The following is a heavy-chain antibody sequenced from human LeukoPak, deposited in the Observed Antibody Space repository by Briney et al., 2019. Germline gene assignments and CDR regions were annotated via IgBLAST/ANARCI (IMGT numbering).Heavy chain of an antibody. CDR3: ARDTANYYYESSGYYFDY. D-gene: IGHD3-22*01. CDR2: INSKGGST. CDR1: GYTFFSYY. V-gene: IGHV1-46*01. J-gene: IGHJ4*02. Sequence: ASVKVSCQASGYTFFSYYMHWVRQARCQEREWMGIINSKGGSTSYEQKCQSRESQTRHTSTNTVYMELSSLRSEDAAVYYCARDTANYYYESSGYYFDYWGQGTLVTVSS.